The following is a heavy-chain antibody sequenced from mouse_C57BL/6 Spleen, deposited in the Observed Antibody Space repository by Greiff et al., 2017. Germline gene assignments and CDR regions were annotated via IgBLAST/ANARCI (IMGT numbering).Heavy chain of an antibody. CDR3: ARGESYGNDGGRVFAY. CDR2: IYPRSGNT. CDR1: GYTFTSYG. J-gene: IGHJ3*01. D-gene: IGHD2-2*01. Sequence: QVQLQQSGAELARPGASVKLSCKASGYTFTSYGISWVKQRTGQGLEWIGEIYPRSGNTYYNEKFKGKATLTADKSSSTAYMELRSLTSEDSAVYFCARGESYGNDGGRVFAYWGQGTLVTVSA. V-gene: IGHV1-81*01.